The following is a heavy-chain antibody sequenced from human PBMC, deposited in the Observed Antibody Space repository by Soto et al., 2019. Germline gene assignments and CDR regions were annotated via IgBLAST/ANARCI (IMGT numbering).Heavy chain of an antibody. J-gene: IGHJ6*02. V-gene: IGHV4-59*01. CDR3: ARGDTAMVTHYYYGMDV. CDR1: GGSISSYY. Sequence: PSETLSLTCTVSGGSISSYYWSWIRQPPGKGLEWIGYIYYSGSTNYNPSLKSRVTISVDTSKNQFSLKLSSVTAADTAVYYCARGDTAMVTHYYYGMDVWGQGTTVTSP. CDR2: IYYSGST. D-gene: IGHD5-18*01.